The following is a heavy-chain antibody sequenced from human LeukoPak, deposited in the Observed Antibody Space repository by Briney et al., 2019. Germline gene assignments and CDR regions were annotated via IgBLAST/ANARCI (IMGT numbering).Heavy chain of an antibody. CDR1: GGSISSYY. J-gene: IGHJ4*02. Sequence: SETLSLTCAVSGGSISSYYWTWIRQPPGKGLEWIGYIYYSGITNYNPSLNSRVTISVDTSKNQFSLKLSSVTAADTAVYYCARADVWGSYRIDYWGQGTLVTVSS. CDR3: ARADVWGSYRIDY. V-gene: IGHV4-59*01. CDR2: IYYSGIT. D-gene: IGHD3-16*02.